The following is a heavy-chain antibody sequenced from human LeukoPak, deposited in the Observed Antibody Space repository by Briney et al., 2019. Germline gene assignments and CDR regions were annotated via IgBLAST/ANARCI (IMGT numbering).Heavy chain of an antibody. CDR3: ARDGCSGTSCYGNWFDP. CDR2: MHYSGST. D-gene: IGHD2-2*01. J-gene: IGHJ5*02. Sequence: PSETLSLTCSVFGGSISSGDYFWSWIRQHPGKGLEWIGYMHYSGSTNSHPSLKSRVTMSVDTSKNQFSLKVYSVTAADTAVYYCARDGCSGTSCYGNWFDPWGQGILVTVSP. V-gene: IGHV4-31*03. CDR1: GGSISSGDYF.